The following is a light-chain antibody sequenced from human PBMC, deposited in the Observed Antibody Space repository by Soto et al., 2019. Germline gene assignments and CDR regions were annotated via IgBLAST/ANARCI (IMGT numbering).Light chain of an antibody. CDR3: QLYGDSPMYT. V-gene: IGKV3-11*01. Sequence: EIVLTQSPATLSLSPGERATLSCRASQSVSSYLAWYQQKPGQAPRLLIYDASNRATGIPDTFSGSGSGTDFTLTISRLEPEDFAVYYCQLYGDSPMYTFGQGTKVDIK. J-gene: IGKJ2*01. CDR2: DAS. CDR1: QSVSSY.